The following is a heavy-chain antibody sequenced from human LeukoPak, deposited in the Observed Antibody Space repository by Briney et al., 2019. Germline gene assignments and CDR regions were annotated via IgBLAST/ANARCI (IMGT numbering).Heavy chain of an antibody. J-gene: IGHJ4*02. Sequence: GGSLRLSCAGSGFIFNNYAMHWVRQPPGKGLEWVSGISWNSGSIDYADSVKGRFTISRDNAKNSQYLQMNSLRVEDTAFYYCAKDNRRHYTSGPNPDSLHWGQGALVTVSS. CDR2: ISWNSGSI. D-gene: IGHD6-19*01. CDR3: AKDNRRHYTSGPNPDSLH. V-gene: IGHV3-9*01. CDR1: GFIFNNYA.